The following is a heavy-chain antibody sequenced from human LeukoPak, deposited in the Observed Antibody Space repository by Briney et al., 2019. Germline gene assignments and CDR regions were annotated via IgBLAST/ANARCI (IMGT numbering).Heavy chain of an antibody. CDR3: ARGAANWNYASYYMDV. CDR1: GYTFTSYD. J-gene: IGHJ6*03. Sequence: ASVKVSCKASGYTFTSYDINWVRQATGQGLEWMGWMNPNSGNTGYAQKFQGRVTMTRNTSMSTAYMELSSLRSEDTAVYYCARGAANWNYASYYMDVWGKGTTVTVSS. D-gene: IGHD1-7*01. CDR2: MNPNSGNT. V-gene: IGHV1-8*01.